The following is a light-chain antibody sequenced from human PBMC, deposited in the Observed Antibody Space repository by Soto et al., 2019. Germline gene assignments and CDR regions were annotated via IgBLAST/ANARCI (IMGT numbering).Light chain of an antibody. CDR1: QSISTW. Sequence: DIQMTQSPSTLSAFVGDRVTITCRASQSISTWLAWSQQKPGKAPKLLIYDASSLKSGVPSRFSGSGSGTEFNLTISSLQTDDFATYYCQQYYSSAPSWTFGQGTKVELK. J-gene: IGKJ1*01. CDR3: QQYYSSAPSWT. CDR2: DAS. V-gene: IGKV1-5*01.